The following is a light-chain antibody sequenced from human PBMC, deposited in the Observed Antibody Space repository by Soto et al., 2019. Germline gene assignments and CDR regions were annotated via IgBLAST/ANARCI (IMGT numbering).Light chain of an antibody. V-gene: IGLV1-36*01. CDR1: TSNIGNNA. CDR2: YDD. CDR3: ASWDDTLSGVV. Sequence: QSVLTQPPSVSGAPGQRVTISCSGSTSNIGNNAVNWYQQLPGKAPRALIYYDDLLPTGVSKRFSGSKSGTSVSLAISGLQSDDEADYYCASWDDTLSGVVFGGGTKLTFL. J-gene: IGLJ3*02.